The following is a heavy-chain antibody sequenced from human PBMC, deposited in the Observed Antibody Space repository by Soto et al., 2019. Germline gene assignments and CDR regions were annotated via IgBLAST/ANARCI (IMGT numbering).Heavy chain of an antibody. CDR2: IKYDATTT. V-gene: IGHV3-74*01. D-gene: IGHD3-16*01. CDR1: GFTFNKYW. CDR3: ARGALGSYYFDS. J-gene: IGHJ4*02. Sequence: EVQLVESGGGLFQPGGSLRLSCAASGFTFNKYWIHWVRQAPGQGLLWLSRIKYDATTTNYADSVKGRFSISRDNAKNTVYLQMSSLRGDDTAVYYCARGALGSYYFDSWGQGTLVTVSS.